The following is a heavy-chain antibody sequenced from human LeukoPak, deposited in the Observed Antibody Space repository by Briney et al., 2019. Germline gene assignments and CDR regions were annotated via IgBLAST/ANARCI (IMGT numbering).Heavy chain of an antibody. CDR1: GFTFSGYW. Sequence: PGGSLRLSCAASGFTFSGYWMHWVRQAPGKGLVWVSRINSDGSTTFYADSVKGRFTISRDNAKNTLLLQMSSLRVEDTAVYYCARDYYGSGDYWGQGTLVTVSS. V-gene: IGHV3-74*01. CDR3: ARDYYGSGDY. J-gene: IGHJ4*02. CDR2: INSDGSTT. D-gene: IGHD3-10*01.